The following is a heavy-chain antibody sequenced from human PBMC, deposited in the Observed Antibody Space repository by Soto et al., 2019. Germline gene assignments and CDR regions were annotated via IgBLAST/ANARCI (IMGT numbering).Heavy chain of an antibody. V-gene: IGHV5-51*01. Sequence: RGESLKISCKGSGYSFTSYWTAWVRQMPGKGLEWMGIIYAGDSDIKYSPSFQGQVNISADKYTSTAYLQWSSLKASDTAIYYCARHEYQVHGMDVWGQGTSVTVSS. CDR1: GYSFTSYW. CDR3: ARHEYQVHGMDV. D-gene: IGHD6-6*01. CDR2: IYAGDSDI. J-gene: IGHJ6*02.